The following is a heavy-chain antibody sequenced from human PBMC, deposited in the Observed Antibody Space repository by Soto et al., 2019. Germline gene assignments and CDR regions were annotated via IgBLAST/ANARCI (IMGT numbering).Heavy chain of an antibody. J-gene: IGHJ5*02. Sequence: SETLSLTCAVSGGSISSGGYSWSWIRQPPGKGLEWIGYIYYSGSTYYNPSLKSRVTISVDTSKNQFSLKLSSVTAADTAVYYCASGTGPIVVVVAATSYWFDPWGQGTLVTVSS. CDR3: ASGTGPIVVVVAATSYWFDP. CDR1: GGSISSGGYS. CDR2: IYYSGST. V-gene: IGHV4-30-2*03. D-gene: IGHD2-15*01.